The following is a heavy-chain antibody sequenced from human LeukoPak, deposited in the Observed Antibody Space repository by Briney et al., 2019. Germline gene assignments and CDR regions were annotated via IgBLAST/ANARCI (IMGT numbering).Heavy chain of an antibody. D-gene: IGHD6-6*01. Sequence: SETLSLTCTVSGGSISSHYWSWIRQPPGKGLEWIGYIYYSGSTNYNPSLKSRVTISVDTSKNQFSLKLSSVTAADTAVYYCARESRGSSPAYYYYYMDVWGKGTTVTVSS. V-gene: IGHV4-59*11. CDR1: GGSISSHY. CDR3: ARESRGSSPAYYYYYMDV. J-gene: IGHJ6*03. CDR2: IYYSGST.